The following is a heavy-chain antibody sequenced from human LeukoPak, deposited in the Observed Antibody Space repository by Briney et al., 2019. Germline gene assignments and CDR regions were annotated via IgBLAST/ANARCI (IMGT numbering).Heavy chain of an antibody. CDR1: GFALGSHD. CDR2: VSSGFHA. V-gene: IGHV3-13*01. CDR3: VREARGYHYTYFDY. D-gene: IGHD5-18*01. Sequence: GGSLRLSCTASGFALGSHDMHWVRQSPGQGLEWVAAVSSGFHAFFADSVQGRFTVSREDARNSLYLQMNSLRAGDTAVYYCVREARGYHYTYFDYWGQGTLVTVSS. J-gene: IGHJ4*02.